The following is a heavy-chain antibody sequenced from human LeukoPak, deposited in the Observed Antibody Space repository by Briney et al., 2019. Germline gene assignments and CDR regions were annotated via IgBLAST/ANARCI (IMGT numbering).Heavy chain of an antibody. CDR3: AKVSARTGLYDAFDI. J-gene: IGHJ3*02. D-gene: IGHD1-1*01. CDR2: ISGSGGST. CDR1: GFTFSSYA. V-gene: IGHV3-23*01. Sequence: GGSLRLSCAASGFTFSSYAMSWVRQAPGKGLEWVSAISGSGGSTYYADSMKGRFTISRDNSKNTLYLQMNSLRAEDTAVYYCAKVSARTGLYDAFDIWGQGTMVTVSS.